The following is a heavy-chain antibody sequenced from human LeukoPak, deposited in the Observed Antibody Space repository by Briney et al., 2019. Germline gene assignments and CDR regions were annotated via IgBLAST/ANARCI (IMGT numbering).Heavy chain of an antibody. CDR1: GSTFSTYE. V-gene: IGHV3-48*03. Sequence: PGGSLRLSCVGSGSTFSTYEMSWVRQAPGKGLEWISHITSGTTIYYADSVKGRFTISRDNAKNSVYLQMNSVRAEDTAVYYCARDRRVGGGNWGDCDMWGQGTMVTVSS. D-gene: IGHD2-21*02. CDR3: ARDRRVGGGNWGDCDM. J-gene: IGHJ3*02. CDR2: ITSGTTI.